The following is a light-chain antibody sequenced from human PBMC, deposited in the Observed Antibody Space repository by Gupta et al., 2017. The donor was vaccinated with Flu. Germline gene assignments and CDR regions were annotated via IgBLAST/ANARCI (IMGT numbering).Light chain of an antibody. J-gene: IGLJ2*01. CDR2: KDN. CDR1: ALADQY. CDR3: QSSDNRGTYVI. Sequence: SSELTQPPSVSVSPGQTARLTCSGDALADQYGYWYQQKPGQAPKMVVRKDNQRPSGIPERFSGSSSGTKFTLTISGVQAEDEADYYCQSSDNRGTYVIFGGGTKLTVL. V-gene: IGLV3-25*03.